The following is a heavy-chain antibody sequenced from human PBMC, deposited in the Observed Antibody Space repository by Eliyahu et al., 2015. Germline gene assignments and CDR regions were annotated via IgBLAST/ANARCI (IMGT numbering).Heavy chain of an antibody. CDR1: GGSISSYY. Sequence: QVQLQESGPGLVKPSETLSLTCTVSGGSISSYYWSWIRQPPGKGLEWIGYIYYSGSTNYNPSLKSRVTISVDTSKNQFSLKLSSVTAADTAVYYCARQGEGHAFDIWGQGTMVTVSS. CDR2: IYYSGST. J-gene: IGHJ3*02. V-gene: IGHV4-59*08. CDR3: ARQGEGHAFDI.